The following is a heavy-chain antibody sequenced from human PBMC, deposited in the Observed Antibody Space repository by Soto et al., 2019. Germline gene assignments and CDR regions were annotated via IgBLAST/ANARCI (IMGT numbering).Heavy chain of an antibody. J-gene: IGHJ3*02. Sequence: QVQLRESGPGLVKPSQTLSLTCTVSGGSISSGNHYWSWIRQHPEKGLEWIGYISYTGTTYYNPSLRSRVSISIDTSKNQFSLKVSSVTAADTAVFYCAREVIVAADTDAFDIWGQGTMVTVST. D-gene: IGHD6-13*01. CDR1: GGSISSGNHY. V-gene: IGHV4-31*03. CDR2: ISYTGTT. CDR3: AREVIVAADTDAFDI.